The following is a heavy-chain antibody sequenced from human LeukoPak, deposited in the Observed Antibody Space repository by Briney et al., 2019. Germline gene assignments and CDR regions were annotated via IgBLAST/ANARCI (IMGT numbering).Heavy chain of an antibody. CDR1: GGTFSSYA. CDR3: ARDFGVVIGIEFDP. V-gene: IGHV1-69*13. D-gene: IGHD3-3*01. Sequence: GASVKVSCKASGGTFSSYAISWVRQAPGQGPEWMGGIIPIFGTANYAQKFQGRVTITADESTSTAYMELSSLRSEDTAVYYCARDFGVVIGIEFDPWGQGTLVTVSS. J-gene: IGHJ5*02. CDR2: IIPIFGTA.